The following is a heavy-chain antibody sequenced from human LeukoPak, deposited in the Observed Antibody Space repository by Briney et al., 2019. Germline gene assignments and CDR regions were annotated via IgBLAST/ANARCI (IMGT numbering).Heavy chain of an antibody. J-gene: IGHJ4*02. CDR1: GFTFGDYA. D-gene: IGHD2-2*01. Sequence: GGSLRLSCTASGFTFGDYAMSWFRQAPGKGLEWVGFIRSKAYGGTTEYAASVKGRFTISRDDSKSIAYLQMNSLKTEDTAVYYCTRDSQYCSSTSCYFVGPIDYWGQGTLVTVSS. CDR2: IRSKAYGGTT. CDR3: TRDSQYCSSTSCYFVGPIDY. V-gene: IGHV3-49*03.